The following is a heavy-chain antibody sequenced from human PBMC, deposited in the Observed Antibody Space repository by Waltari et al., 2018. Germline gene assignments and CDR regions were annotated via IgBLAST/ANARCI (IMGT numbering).Heavy chain of an antibody. CDR2: IIPIVGTP. CDR1: GGKFGSYA. D-gene: IGHD1-26*01. Sequence: QVHLVQSGAEVRKPGSSVRVSCEASGGKFGSYAITWVRQAPGQGLEWMAGIIPIVGTPNYAQKVQGRVNVAADESTSTAYMELSSLRSDDTAIYYCAKRIVGGPFDVWGQGTVVIVSS. J-gene: IGHJ3*01. CDR3: AKRIVGGPFDV. V-gene: IGHV1-69*12.